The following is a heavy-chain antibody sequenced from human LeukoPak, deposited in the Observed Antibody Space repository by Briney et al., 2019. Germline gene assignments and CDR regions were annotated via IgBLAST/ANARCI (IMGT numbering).Heavy chain of an antibody. V-gene: IGHV1-2*02. CDR1: GYTLTGYY. CDR2: INPNSGGT. CDR3: ARAPNTGYSSSWYYFTFDY. J-gene: IGHJ4*02. Sequence: ASVKVSCKASGYTLTGYYMHWVRQAPGQGLEWMGWINPNSGGTNYAQKFQGRVTMTRDTSISTAYMELSRLRSDDTAVYYCARAPNTGYSSSWYYFTFDYWGQGTLVTVSS. D-gene: IGHD6-13*01.